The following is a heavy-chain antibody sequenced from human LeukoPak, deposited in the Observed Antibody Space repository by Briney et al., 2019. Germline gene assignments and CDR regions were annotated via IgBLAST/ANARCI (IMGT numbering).Heavy chain of an antibody. J-gene: IGHJ5*02. CDR1: GDSISSGAYY. Sequence: SETLSLTCTVSGDSISSGAYYWSWIRQPAGKGLEWIGRISTDGSTNYNPSLNSRVTMSVDASNNHFSLKLNSVTAADTAVYYSAKGAGPPWLDPWGQGTLVTVSS. CDR3: AKGAGPPWLDP. CDR2: ISTDGST. D-gene: IGHD6-19*01. V-gene: IGHV4-61*02.